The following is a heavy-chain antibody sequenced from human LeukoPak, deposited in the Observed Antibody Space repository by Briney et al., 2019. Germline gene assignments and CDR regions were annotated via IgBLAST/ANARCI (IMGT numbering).Heavy chain of an antibody. J-gene: IGHJ4*02. D-gene: IGHD3-16*01. CDR3: VRGSTLRHYQY. CDR1: GGSMSSSSYY. CDR2: IYSSGST. Sequence: SETLSLTCTVSGGSMSSSSYYWGWIRQPPGKGLEWIGSIYSSGSTYYNPSLKSRVTISVDTSKNQFSLKLNSVTAADTAVYYCVRGSTLRHYQYWGQGTLVTVSS. V-gene: IGHV4-39*01.